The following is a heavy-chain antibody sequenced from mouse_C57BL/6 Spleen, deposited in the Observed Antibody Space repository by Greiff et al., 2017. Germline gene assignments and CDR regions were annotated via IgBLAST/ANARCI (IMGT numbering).Heavy chain of an antibody. CDR2: INPNNGGT. D-gene: IGHD2-3*01. CDR3: ARSSDGYYAWLAY. J-gene: IGHJ3*01. CDR1: GYTFTDYN. V-gene: IGHV1-18*01. Sequence: VQLQQSGPELVKPGASVKIPCKASGYTFTDYNMDWVKQSHGKSLEWIGDINPNNGGTIYNQKFKGKATLTVDKSSSTAYMELRSLTSEDTAVYYCARSSDGYYAWLAYWGQGTLVTVSA.